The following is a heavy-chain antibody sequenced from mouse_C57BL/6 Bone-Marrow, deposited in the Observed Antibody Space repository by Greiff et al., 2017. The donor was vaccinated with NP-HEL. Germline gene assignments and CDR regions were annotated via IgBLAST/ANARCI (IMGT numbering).Heavy chain of an antibody. Sequence: QVQLKESGPGLVAPSQSLSITCTVSGFSLTSYGVHWVRQPPGKGLEWLVVIWSDGSTTYNSALKFRLSISQDNSKSQVFLKMNSLQTDDIAMYDCARQRGYYASRRTGWYFDVWGTGTTVTVAS. CDR1: GFSLTSYG. CDR2: IWSDGST. D-gene: IGHD2-3*01. CDR3: ARQRGYYASRRTGWYFDV. J-gene: IGHJ1*03. V-gene: IGHV2-6-1*01.